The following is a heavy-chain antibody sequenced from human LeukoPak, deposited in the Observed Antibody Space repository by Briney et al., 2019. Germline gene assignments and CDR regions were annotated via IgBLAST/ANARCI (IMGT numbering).Heavy chain of an antibody. CDR3: AKGSLSGVTCYVDY. D-gene: IGHD2-15*01. CDR1: RFTFSSYA. J-gene: IGHJ4*02. CDR2: ISGSGGST. V-gene: IGHV3-23*01. Sequence: GGSLRLSCEASRFTFSSYAMTWVRQAPGKGLEWVSGISGSGGSTYYADSVKGRFTISRDNSKNTLYLQMNSLTDEDTAVYYCAKGSLSGVTCYVDYWGQGALVTVSS.